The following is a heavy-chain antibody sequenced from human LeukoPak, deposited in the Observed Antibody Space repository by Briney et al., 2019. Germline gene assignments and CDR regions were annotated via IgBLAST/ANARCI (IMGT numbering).Heavy chain of an antibody. D-gene: IGHD6-13*01. CDR1: GFTFNSYG. CDR3: AKGPYSSSWYDY. J-gene: IGHJ4*02. V-gene: IGHV3-30*18. Sequence: GGSLRLSCAASGFTFNSYGMHWVRQAPGKGLEWVAVISYDGSNKYYADSVKGRFTISRDNSKNTLYLQMNSLRAEDTAVYYCAKGPYSSSWYDYWGQGTLVTVSS. CDR2: ISYDGSNK.